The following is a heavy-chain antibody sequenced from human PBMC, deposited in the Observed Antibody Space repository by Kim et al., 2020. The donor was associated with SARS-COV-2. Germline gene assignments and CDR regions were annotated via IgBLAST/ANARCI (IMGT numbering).Heavy chain of an antibody. V-gene: IGHV3-9*01. CDR1: GFTFSDSA. CDR3: AKDVGPGVGSYGY. CDR2: ISRDSGHI. Sequence: GGSLRLSCETSGFTFSDSAMHWVRQTPAKGLEWVSGISRDSGHIDYADYVKGRFTISRDTAKNSFYLQMDSLRLDDTALYYCAKDVGPGVGSYGYWGQG. J-gene: IGHJ1*01. D-gene: IGHD2-2*01.